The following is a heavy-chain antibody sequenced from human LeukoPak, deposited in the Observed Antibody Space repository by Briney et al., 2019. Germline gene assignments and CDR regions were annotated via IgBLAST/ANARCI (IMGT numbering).Heavy chain of an antibody. CDR3: ASDPLVVPAAMHSNADY. J-gene: IGHJ4*02. Sequence: GGSLRLSCAASGFTFSSYSMNWVRQAPGKGLEWVSSISSSSNYIYYADSVKGRFTISRDNAKNSLYLQMNSLRAEDTAVYYCASDPLVVPAAMHSNADYWGQGTLVTVSS. D-gene: IGHD2-2*01. CDR2: ISSSSNYI. V-gene: IGHV3-21*01. CDR1: GFTFSSYS.